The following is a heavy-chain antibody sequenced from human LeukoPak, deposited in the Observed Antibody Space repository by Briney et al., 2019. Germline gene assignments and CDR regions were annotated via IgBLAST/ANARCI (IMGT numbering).Heavy chain of an antibody. CDR3: AREDSSASPNDS. Sequence: ASVKVSSTASGYTFTSYGISWVRQAPGQGHEWMGWISAYNGNTNYAQKLQGRVTMTTDTSTSTAYMELRSLRSDDTAVYYCAREDSSASPNDSWGQGTLVTVSS. CDR2: ISAYNGNT. D-gene: IGHD3-22*01. J-gene: IGHJ4*02. V-gene: IGHV1-18*01. CDR1: GYTFTSYG.